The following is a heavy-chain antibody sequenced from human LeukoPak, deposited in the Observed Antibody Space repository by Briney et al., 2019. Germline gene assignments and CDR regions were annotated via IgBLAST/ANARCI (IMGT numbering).Heavy chain of an antibody. CDR2: ISGSGGST. D-gene: IGHD1-26*01. Sequence: GGSLRLSCAASGFTFSSYAMSWVRQAPGKGLEWVSAISGSGGSTYYADSVKGRFTISRDNTKNSLYLEMNSLRVEDTAVYYCARSMGLDYWGQGTLVTVSS. CDR3: ARSMGLDY. CDR1: GFTFSSYA. J-gene: IGHJ4*02. V-gene: IGHV3-23*01.